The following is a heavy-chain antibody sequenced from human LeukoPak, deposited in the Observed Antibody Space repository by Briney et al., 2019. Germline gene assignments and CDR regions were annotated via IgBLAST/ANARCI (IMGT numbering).Heavy chain of an antibody. J-gene: IGHJ4*02. CDR1: GFTFSTYA. CDR2: INDSGGSA. D-gene: IGHD1-1*01. Sequence: GGSLRLSCAAAGFTFSTYAMSWVRRAPGRGLEWVSGINDSGGSAYYADSVKGRFTVSRDNSKNTLYLQMNSLRAEDTAVYYCAKATGTFYYFDYWGQGTLVTVSS. V-gene: IGHV3-23*01. CDR3: AKATGTFYYFDY.